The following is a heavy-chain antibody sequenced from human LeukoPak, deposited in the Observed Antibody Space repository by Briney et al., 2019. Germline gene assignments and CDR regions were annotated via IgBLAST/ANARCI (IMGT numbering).Heavy chain of an antibody. CDR3: ARVGIVGATTSFAGYYYMDV. CDR2: ISSSSSYI. V-gene: IGHV3-21*01. CDR1: GFTFSSYS. Sequence: PGGSLRLSCAASGFTFSSYSMNWVRQAPGKGLEWVSSISSSSSYIYYADSVKGRFTISRDNAKNSLYLQMNSLRAEDTAVYYCARVGIVGATTSFAGYYYMDVWGKGTTVTVSS. J-gene: IGHJ6*03. D-gene: IGHD1-26*01.